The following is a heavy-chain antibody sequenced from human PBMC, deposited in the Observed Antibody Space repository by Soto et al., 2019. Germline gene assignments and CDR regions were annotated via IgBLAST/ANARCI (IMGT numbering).Heavy chain of an antibody. V-gene: IGHV3-7*03. CDR1: GFTFGNYW. Sequence: PGGSLRLSCVASGFTFGNYWMAWVRQPPGKGLEWVANMKEDGGEINYVDSVKGRFTISRDNAKNSLYLQMNSLRVEDTAVYYCVRDRGYSTFDYWGQVTPGTVS. CDR3: VRDRGYSTFDY. D-gene: IGHD5-18*01. CDR2: MKEDGGEI. J-gene: IGHJ4*02.